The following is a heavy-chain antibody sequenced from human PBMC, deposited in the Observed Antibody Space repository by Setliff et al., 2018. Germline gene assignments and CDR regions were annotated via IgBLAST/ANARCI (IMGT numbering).Heavy chain of an antibody. Sequence: ASVKVSCKASGYTFTSYDINWVRQATGQGLEWMGWMNPNSGNTGYAQKFQGRVTITRNTSISTAYMELSSLRFEDTAVYYCARAQSWSGGPYYFDNWGQGTLVTVSS. J-gene: IGHJ4*02. D-gene: IGHD3-3*01. CDR1: GYTFTSYD. V-gene: IGHV1-8*03. CDR2: MNPNSGNT. CDR3: ARAQSWSGGPYYFDN.